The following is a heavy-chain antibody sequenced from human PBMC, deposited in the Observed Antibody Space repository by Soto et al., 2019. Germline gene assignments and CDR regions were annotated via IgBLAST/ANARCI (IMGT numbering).Heavy chain of an antibody. J-gene: IGHJ6*02. CDR1: GFTFSSYG. CDR2: IWYDGSNK. Sequence: QVQLVESGGGVVQPGRSLRLSCAASGFTFSSYGMHWVRQAPGKGLEWVAVIWYDGSNKYYADSVKGRFTISRDNSKNTLYLQMNSLRAEDTALYYCARDLEAENYYYYYGMDVWGQGTTVTVSS. CDR3: ARDLEAENYYYYYGMDV. V-gene: IGHV3-33*01.